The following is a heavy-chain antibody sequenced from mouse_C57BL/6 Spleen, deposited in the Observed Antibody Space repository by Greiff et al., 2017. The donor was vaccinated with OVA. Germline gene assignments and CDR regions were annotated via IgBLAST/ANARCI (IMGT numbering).Heavy chain of an antibody. J-gene: IGHJ3*01. CDR2: IDPEDGDT. V-gene: IGHV14-1*01. CDR3: TPYGYDVDWFAD. Sequence: VQLQQSGAELVRPGASVKLSCTASGFNIKDYYMHWVKQRPEQGLEWIGRIDPEDGDTEYAPKFQGKATMTADTSSNTAYLQLSSLTSEDTAVYYCTPYGYDVDWFADWGQGTLVTVSA. CDR1: GFNIKDYY. D-gene: IGHD2-2*01.